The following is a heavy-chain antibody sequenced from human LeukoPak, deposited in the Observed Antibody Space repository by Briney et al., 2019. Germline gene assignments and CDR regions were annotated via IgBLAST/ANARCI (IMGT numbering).Heavy chain of an antibody. J-gene: IGHJ4*02. CDR1: GFTFSSYD. CDR3: ARDGTRHINIAVPGGDY. V-gene: IGHV3-7*01. D-gene: IGHD6-19*01. CDR2: IKQDGSEK. Sequence: GGSLRLSCAASGFTFSSYDMHWVRQAPGKGLEWVANIKQDGSEKYYVDSVKGRFTISRGNAKNSLYLQMNSLRAEDTATYYCARDGTRHINIAVPGGDYWGQGTLVTVSS.